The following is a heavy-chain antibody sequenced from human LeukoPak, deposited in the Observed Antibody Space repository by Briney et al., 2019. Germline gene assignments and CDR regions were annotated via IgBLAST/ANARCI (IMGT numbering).Heavy chain of an antibody. CDR1: GFTFSSYG. Sequence: PGGSLRLSCAASGFTFSSYGMHWVRQAPGKGLEWVAVIWYDGSNKYYADSVKGRFTISRDNSKNTLYLQMNSLRAEDTAVYYCAKDSGYSSSWYAYWGQGTLVTLSS. CDR3: AKDSGYSSSWYAY. CDR2: IWYDGSNK. V-gene: IGHV3-33*06. J-gene: IGHJ4*02. D-gene: IGHD6-13*01.